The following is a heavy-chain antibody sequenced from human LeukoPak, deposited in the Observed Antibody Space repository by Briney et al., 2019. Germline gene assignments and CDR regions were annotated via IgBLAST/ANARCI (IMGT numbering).Heavy chain of an antibody. V-gene: IGHV1-8*03. CDR1: GYTFTTYD. CDR2: MNPNSGNT. D-gene: IGHD3-22*01. J-gene: IGHJ4*02. Sequence: ASVKVSCKASGYTFTTYDINWVRQAAGQGLAWMGWMNPNSGNTGYAQKFQGRLTITRNASISTAYMELSSLRSDDTAVYYCARTKPDNSEIYNWGQGTLVTVSS. CDR3: ARTKPDNSEIYN.